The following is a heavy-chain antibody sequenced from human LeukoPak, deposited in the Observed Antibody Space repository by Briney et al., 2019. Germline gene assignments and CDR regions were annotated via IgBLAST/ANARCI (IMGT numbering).Heavy chain of an antibody. Sequence: QRGGSLRLSCAASGFTFSSYWMSWVRQAPGKGLEWVANIKQDGSEKYYVDSVKGRFTISRDNAKNSLYLQMNSLRAEDTAVYYCARGNFDSSSWYRTYDYWGQGTLVTVSS. D-gene: IGHD6-13*01. J-gene: IGHJ4*02. CDR1: GFTFSSYW. CDR2: IKQDGSEK. CDR3: ARGNFDSSSWYRTYDY. V-gene: IGHV3-7*01.